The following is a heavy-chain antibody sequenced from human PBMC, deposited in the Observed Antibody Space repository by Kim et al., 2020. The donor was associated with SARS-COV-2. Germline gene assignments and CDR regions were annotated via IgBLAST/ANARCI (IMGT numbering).Heavy chain of an antibody. CDR2: IYRGGSA. CDR1: GFTVARNY. D-gene: IGHD3-10*01. J-gene: IGHJ6*02. Sequence: GGSLRLSCAASGFTVARNYMHWVRQAPGKGLEWVSVIYRGGSADYAQSVKGRFTASRDNPKNSVYLQMNNLRPEDTAVYYCARDRNGDPPLYYYGLDVWGQGTKVTVSS. CDR3: ARDRNGDPPLYYYGLDV. V-gene: IGHV3-66*02.